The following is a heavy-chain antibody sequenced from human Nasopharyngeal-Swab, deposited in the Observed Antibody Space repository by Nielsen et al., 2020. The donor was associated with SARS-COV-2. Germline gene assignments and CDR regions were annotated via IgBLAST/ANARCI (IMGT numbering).Heavy chain of an antibody. CDR3: ARRLPGGSGSYWEYSFDY. J-gene: IGHJ4*02. Sequence: SETLSLTCTVSGGSISSSSYYWGWIRQPPGKGLEWIGSIYYSGSTYYNPSLKSRVTISVDTSKNQFSLKLSSVTAADTAVYYCARRLPGGSGSYWEYSFDYWGQGTLVTVSS. V-gene: IGHV4-39*01. CDR2: IYYSGST. CDR1: GGSISSSSYY. D-gene: IGHD3-10*01.